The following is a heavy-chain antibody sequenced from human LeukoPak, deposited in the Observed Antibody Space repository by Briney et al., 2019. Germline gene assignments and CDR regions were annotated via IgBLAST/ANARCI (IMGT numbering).Heavy chain of an antibody. CDR3: AVRYDSSGYFLDY. Sequence: SETLSLTCTVSGVSISSGGYYWSWIRQHPGKGLEWIGYIYYSGSTYYNPSLKSRVTISVDTSKNQFSLKLSSVTAADMAVYYCAVRYDSSGYFLDYWGQGTLVTVSS. CDR2: IYYSGST. J-gene: IGHJ4*02. D-gene: IGHD3-22*01. CDR1: GVSISSGGYY. V-gene: IGHV4-31*03.